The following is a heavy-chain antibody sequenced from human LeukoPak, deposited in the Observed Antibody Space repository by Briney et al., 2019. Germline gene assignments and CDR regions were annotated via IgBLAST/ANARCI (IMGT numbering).Heavy chain of an antibody. CDR1: GFTFSSYE. D-gene: IGHD4-17*01. J-gene: IGHJ4*02. CDR3: ARLTTMTTTGGPFDY. V-gene: IGHV3-48*03. CDR2: ITSSGNTI. Sequence: PGGSLRFSCAASGFTFSSYEMNWVRQAPGKGLEWVSYITSSGNTIYYADSVKGRFTISRDNAKNSLYLQMNSLRAEDTAVYYCARLTTMTTTGGPFDYWGQGTLVTVSS.